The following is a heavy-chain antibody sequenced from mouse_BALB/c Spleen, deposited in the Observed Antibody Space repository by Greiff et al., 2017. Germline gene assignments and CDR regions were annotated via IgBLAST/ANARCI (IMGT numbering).Heavy chain of an antibody. CDR3: ARWVYDGYYGAY. CDR1: GYAFSSYW. D-gene: IGHD2-3*01. V-gene: IGHV1-80*01. Sequence: VKLVESGAELVRPGSSVKISCKASGYAFSSYWMNWVKQRPGQGLEWIGQIYPGDGDTNYNGKFKGKATLTADKSSSTAYMQLSSLTSEDSAVYFCARWVYDGYYGAYWGQGTLVTVSA. CDR2: IYPGDGDT. J-gene: IGHJ3*01.